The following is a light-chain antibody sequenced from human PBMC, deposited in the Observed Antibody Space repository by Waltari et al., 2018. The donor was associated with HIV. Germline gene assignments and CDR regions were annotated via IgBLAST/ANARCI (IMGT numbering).Light chain of an antibody. Sequence: TGTSSYVDTFVSWYQQHPGKAPQVIIYNVNNRPSGVPDRFSGSKSGNTAFLTISGLQADDEAEYHCCSHAGNFIFAFGTGTKVTVL. CDR3: CSHAGNFIFA. CDR2: NVN. V-gene: IGLV2-11*01. J-gene: IGLJ1*01. CDR1: SSYVDTF.